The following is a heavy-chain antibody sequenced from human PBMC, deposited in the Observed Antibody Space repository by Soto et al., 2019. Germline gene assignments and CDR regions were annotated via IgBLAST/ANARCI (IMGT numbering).Heavy chain of an antibody. J-gene: IGHJ4*02. CDR3: ARDLNYPEYYFDY. CDR1: GFTFSSYG. CDR2: IWYDGSNK. V-gene: IGHV3-33*01. Sequence: GGSQRLSCAASGFTFSSYGMHWVRQAPGKGLEWVAVIWYDGSNKYYADSVKGRFTISRDNSKNTLYLQMNSLRAEDTAVYYCARDLNYPEYYFDYWGQGTLVTVSS. D-gene: IGHD1-7*01.